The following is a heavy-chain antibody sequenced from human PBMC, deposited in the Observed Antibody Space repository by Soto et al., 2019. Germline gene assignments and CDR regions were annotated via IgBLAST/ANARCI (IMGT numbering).Heavy chain of an antibody. D-gene: IGHD1-26*01. CDR2: ISAYNGNT. J-gene: IGHJ6*02. CDR3: ARYSGSRAPNYYYGMDV. Sequence: QVQLVQSGAEVKKPGASVKVSCKASGYTFTSYGISWVRQAPGQGLEWMGWISAYNGNTNYAQKLQGRVTMTTDTPTSTAYMELRSLRSDDTAVYYCARYSGSRAPNYYYGMDVWGQGTTVTVSS. CDR1: GYTFTSYG. V-gene: IGHV1-18*01.